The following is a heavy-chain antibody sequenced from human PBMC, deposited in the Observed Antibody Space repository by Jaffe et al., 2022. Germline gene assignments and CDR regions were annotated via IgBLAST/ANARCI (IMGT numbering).Heavy chain of an antibody. CDR3: ARDFRGYSGYDYVDYFDY. V-gene: IGHV1-46*03. J-gene: IGHJ4*02. CDR2: INPSGGST. Sequence: QVQLVQSGAEVKKPGASVKVSCKASGYTFTSYYMHWVRQAPGQGLEWMGIINPSGGSTSYAQKFQGRVTMTRDTSTSTVYMELSSLRSEDTAVYYCARDFRGYSGYDYVDYFDYWGQGTLVTVSS. D-gene: IGHD5-12*01. CDR1: GYTFTSYY.